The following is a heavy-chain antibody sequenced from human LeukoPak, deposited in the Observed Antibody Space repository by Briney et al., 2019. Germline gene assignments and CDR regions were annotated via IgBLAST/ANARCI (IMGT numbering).Heavy chain of an antibody. Sequence: GGSLRLSCAASGFTFSSYAMTWVRQAPGKGLEWVSGIVGSSGNTYYADSVKGRFTISRDISKSTLYLQMNSLRVEDTAQYYCAKDKIVGDGRWDFDHWGRGTLVTVSS. CDR3: AKDKIVGDGRWDFDH. D-gene: IGHD1-26*01. V-gene: IGHV3-23*01. J-gene: IGHJ5*02. CDR1: GFTFSSYA. CDR2: IVGSSGNT.